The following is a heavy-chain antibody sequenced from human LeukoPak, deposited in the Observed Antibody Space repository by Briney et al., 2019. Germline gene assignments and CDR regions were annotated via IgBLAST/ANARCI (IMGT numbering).Heavy chain of an antibody. CDR1: GGSISSGGYS. CDR3: VRGYYYDSSGYWVRAFDI. J-gene: IGHJ3*02. CDR2: MYHSGTT. D-gene: IGHD3-22*01. V-gene: IGHV4-30-2*01. Sequence: SQTLSLTCAVSGGSISSGGYSWSWIRQPPGKGLEWSGYMYHSGTTHYNPSLKSRVTISVDRSKNQFSLKLSSVTAADTAVYYCVRGYYYDSSGYWVRAFDIWGQGTMVTVSS.